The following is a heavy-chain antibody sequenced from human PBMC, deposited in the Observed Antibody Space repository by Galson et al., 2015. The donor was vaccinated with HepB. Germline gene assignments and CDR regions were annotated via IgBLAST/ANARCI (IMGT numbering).Heavy chain of an antibody. V-gene: IGHV3-30*04. CDR2: ISYDGSNK. Sequence: SLRLSCAASGFTFSSYAMHWVRQAPGKGLEWVAVISYDGSNKYYADSVKGRFTISRDNSKNTLYLQMNSLRAEDTAVYYCARDPGAVRGYLSFDYWGQGTLVTVSS. J-gene: IGHJ4*02. D-gene: IGHD3-10*01. CDR3: ARDPGAVRGYLSFDY. CDR1: GFTFSSYA.